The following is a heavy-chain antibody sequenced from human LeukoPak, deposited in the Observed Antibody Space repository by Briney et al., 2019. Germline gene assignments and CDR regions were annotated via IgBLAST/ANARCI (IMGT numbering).Heavy chain of an antibody. CDR1: GFTFSSYA. CDR2: ISGSGGST. CDR3: AKGPGLNYYYYMDV. J-gene: IGHJ6*03. Sequence: GGSLRLSCAASGFTFSSYAMSWVRQAPGKGLEWVSAISGSGGSTYYADSVKGRFTISRDNSKNTLYLQMNSLRDEDTAVYYCAKGPGLNYYYYMDVWGKGTTVTVSS. V-gene: IGHV3-23*01. D-gene: IGHD3/OR15-3a*01.